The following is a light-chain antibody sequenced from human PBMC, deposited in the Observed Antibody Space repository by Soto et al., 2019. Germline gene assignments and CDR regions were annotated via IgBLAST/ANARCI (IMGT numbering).Light chain of an antibody. J-gene: IGKJ2*01. CDR1: QSISSY. Sequence: DIQMTQSPSSLSASVGDRVTITCRASQSISSYLNWYQQKPGKAPKLLIYAASSLQSGVPSRFSGGGSGTDFTLTISSLQPEDFETYYCQQSSSTPPTFGQGTKLEIK. V-gene: IGKV1-39*01. CDR3: QQSSSTPPT. CDR2: AAS.